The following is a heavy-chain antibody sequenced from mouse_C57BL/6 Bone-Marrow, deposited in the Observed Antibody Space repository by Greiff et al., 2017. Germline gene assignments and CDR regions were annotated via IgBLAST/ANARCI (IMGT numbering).Heavy chain of an antibody. CDR3: TRSVVLLWYFDY. Sequence: EVHLVESGEGLVKPGGSLKLSCAASGFTFSSYAMSWVRQTPEKRLEWVAYISSGGAYIYYADTVKGRFTISRDNARNNLYLKMSSLKSEDTAMYYCTRSVVLLWYFDYWGQGTTLTVSS. CDR2: ISSGGAYI. CDR1: GFTFSSYA. J-gene: IGHJ2*01. V-gene: IGHV5-9-1*02. D-gene: IGHD1-1*02.